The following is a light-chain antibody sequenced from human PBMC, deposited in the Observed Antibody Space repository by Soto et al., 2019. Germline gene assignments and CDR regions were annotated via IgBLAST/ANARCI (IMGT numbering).Light chain of an antibody. CDR2: KIS. Sequence: DIVMTQTPLSSPVTLGQPASISCRSSQSLVYSDGNTYLSWLQQRPGQPPRLLIYKISNRFSGVPDRFSGSGAGTDFTLTISSLQPDDIATYYCQQYDTYWTFGQGTKV. J-gene: IGKJ1*01. CDR3: QQYDTYWT. V-gene: IGKV2-24*01. CDR1: QSLVYSDGNTY.